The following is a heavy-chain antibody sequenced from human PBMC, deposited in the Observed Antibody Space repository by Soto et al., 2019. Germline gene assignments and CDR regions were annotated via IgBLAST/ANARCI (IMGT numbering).Heavy chain of an antibody. D-gene: IGHD1-26*01. CDR1: GFSFTNAW. CDR3: TRVLDVY. Sequence: EVQLVESGGGLVKSGGSLTLSCAASGFSFTNAWMNWVRQAPGKGLEWVGRIKSKSGGETTDYAAHVKCRFTISRDDSKNTLYLHMHSLEPEDIAVYYSTRVLDVYWGQGALVTVSS. V-gene: IGHV3-15*07. CDR2: IKSKSGGETT. J-gene: IGHJ4*02.